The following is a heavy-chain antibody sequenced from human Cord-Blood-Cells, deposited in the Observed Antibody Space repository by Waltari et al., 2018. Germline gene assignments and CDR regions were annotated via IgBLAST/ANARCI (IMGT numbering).Heavy chain of an antibody. CDR1: GFTFSSVW. Sequence: EVQLVESGGGLVQPGGSLRLSCAASGFTFSSVWMGWVRQAPGKGLEWVANIKQDGSEKYYVDSVKGRFTISRDNAKNSLYLQMNSLRAEDTAVYYCARDTSPAGIDYWGQGTLVTVSS. V-gene: IGHV3-7*01. J-gene: IGHJ4*02. D-gene: IGHD1-26*01. CDR3: ARDTSPAGIDY. CDR2: IKQDGSEK.